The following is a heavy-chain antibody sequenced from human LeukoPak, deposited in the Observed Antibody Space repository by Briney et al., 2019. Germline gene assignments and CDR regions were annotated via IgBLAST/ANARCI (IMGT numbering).Heavy chain of an antibody. D-gene: IGHD3-16*01. V-gene: IGHV3-23*01. J-gene: IGHJ4*02. Sequence: GGSLRLSCAACGVSFSSFAMSWVRQGPARGLEWVSSLRGNGETFYADSVKGRFTLSSDSSRNTVYFQLNNLRVEDTAIYYCAKASWVSSTDAVRWGQGTLVTVSS. CDR1: GVSFSSFA. CDR3: AKASWVSSTDAVR. CDR2: LRGNGET.